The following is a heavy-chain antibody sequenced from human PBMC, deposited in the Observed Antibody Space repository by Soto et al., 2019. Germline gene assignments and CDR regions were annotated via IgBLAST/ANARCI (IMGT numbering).Heavy chain of an antibody. Sequence: SVKVSCKASGGTFSSYAISWVRQAPGQGLEWMGGIIPIFGTANYAQKFQGRVTITADESTSTAYMELSSLRSEDTAVYYCARSLEAAAYYYYYGMDVWGQGTTVTVSS. J-gene: IGHJ6*02. CDR1: GGTFSSYA. D-gene: IGHD6-25*01. V-gene: IGHV1-69*13. CDR2: IIPIFGTA. CDR3: ARSLEAAAYYYYYGMDV.